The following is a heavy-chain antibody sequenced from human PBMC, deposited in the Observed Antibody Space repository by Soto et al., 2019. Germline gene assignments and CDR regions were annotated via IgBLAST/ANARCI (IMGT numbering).Heavy chain of an antibody. Sequence: SGTLSLTCVVSDESMNEYICKIWVRHPPGNGLEWIREVHHSKGGLNNPSLTSRVTVSADVLSNKFFQEVRSVGTADTAVYYCAREACYTINFWGTGNTVTVSS. CDR1: DESMNEYIC. CDR3: AREACYTINF. CDR2: VHHSKGG. D-gene: IGHD2-2*02. V-gene: IGHV4-4*02. J-gene: IGHJ6*04.